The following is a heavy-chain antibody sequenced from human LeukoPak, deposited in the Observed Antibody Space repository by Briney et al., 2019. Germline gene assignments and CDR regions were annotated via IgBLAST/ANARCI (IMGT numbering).Heavy chain of an antibody. D-gene: IGHD2-2*01. V-gene: IGHV3-21*04. Sequence: GGSLRLSCAASGFTFSSYSMNWVRQAPGKGLEWVSSISSSSSYIYYADSVKGRFTISRDNSKNTLYLQMNSLRAEDTAVYYCAKAAMYYYYYYMDVWGKGTTVTASS. CDR2: ISSSSSYI. CDR3: AKAAMYYYYYYMDV. J-gene: IGHJ6*03. CDR1: GFTFSSYS.